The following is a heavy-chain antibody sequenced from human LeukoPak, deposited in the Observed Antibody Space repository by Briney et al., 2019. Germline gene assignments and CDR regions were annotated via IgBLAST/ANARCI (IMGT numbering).Heavy chain of an antibody. D-gene: IGHD3/OR15-3a*01. CDR1: GGSISSTSYY. CDR3: ARQQGLAWTGYYMGY. J-gene: IGHJ4*02. Sequence: TSETLSLTCAVSGGSISSTSYYWGWIRQPPGKGLEWIGSVYYTGSTYYNPSLKSRVTISVDTSKNQFSLKLSSVTAADTAMYYCARQQGLAWTGYYMGYWGQGTLVTVSS. V-gene: IGHV4-39*01. CDR2: VYYTGST.